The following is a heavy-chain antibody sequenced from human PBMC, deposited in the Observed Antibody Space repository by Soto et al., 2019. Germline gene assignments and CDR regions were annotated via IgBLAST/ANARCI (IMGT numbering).Heavy chain of an antibody. V-gene: IGHV3-30-3*01. J-gene: IGHJ6*02. Sequence: PWGSLRLSCAASGFTFSSYAMHWVRQAPGKGLEWVAVISYDGSNKYYADSVKGRFTISRDNSKNTLYLQMNRLRAEDTAVYYCARAIEYDSLTGYHFGQMDVWGQGTKVTVSS. CDR3: ARAIEYDSLTGYHFGQMDV. D-gene: IGHD3-9*01. CDR1: GFTFSSYA. CDR2: ISYDGSNK.